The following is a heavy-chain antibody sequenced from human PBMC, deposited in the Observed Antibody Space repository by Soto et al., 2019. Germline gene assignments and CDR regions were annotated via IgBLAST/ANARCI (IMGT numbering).Heavy chain of an antibody. V-gene: IGHV3-7*01. CDR2: IKQDGSEK. CDR1: GFNFGASW. D-gene: IGHD3-10*01. Sequence: EVQLMESGGGLVQPGGSLRLSCAASGFNFGASWMAWVRQAPGKGLEWVADIKQDGSEKNYVDSVKGRVTISRDDAKNSLYLQMNSLRAEDTAVYYCAGDPFYGAIDYWGLGTLVTVSS. CDR3: AGDPFYGAIDY. J-gene: IGHJ4*02.